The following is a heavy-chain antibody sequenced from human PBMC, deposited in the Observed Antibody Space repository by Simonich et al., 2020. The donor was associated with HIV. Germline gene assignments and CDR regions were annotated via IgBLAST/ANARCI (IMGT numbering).Heavy chain of an antibody. V-gene: IGHV1-69-2*01. J-gene: IGHJ1*01. CDR1: GYTFTDYY. CDR2: VDHEDGET. CDR3: ALDQINSPALH. Sequence: EVQLVQSGAEVKKPGAAVKISCHFSGYTFTDYYIHWVQQAPGKGLEWMGIVDHEDGETVYTERFQGRVTITADTSTDTAYMELNSLTSEDTAVYYCALDQINSPALHWGQGSLVTVSS. D-gene: IGHD1-20*01.